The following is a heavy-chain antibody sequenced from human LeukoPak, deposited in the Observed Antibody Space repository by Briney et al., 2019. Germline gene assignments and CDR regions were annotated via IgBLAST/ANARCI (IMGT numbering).Heavy chain of an antibody. CDR2: IKSKTDGGTT. J-gene: IGHJ4*02. CDR3: TTVVEQWLVRAC. V-gene: IGHV3-15*01. CDR1: GFTFSNAW. Sequence: GGSLRLSCAASGFTFSNAWMSWVRQAPGKGLEWVGRIKSKTDGGTTDYAAPVKGRFTISRDDSKNTLYLQMNSLKTEDTAVYYHTTVVEQWLVRACWGQGTLVTVSS. D-gene: IGHD6-19*01.